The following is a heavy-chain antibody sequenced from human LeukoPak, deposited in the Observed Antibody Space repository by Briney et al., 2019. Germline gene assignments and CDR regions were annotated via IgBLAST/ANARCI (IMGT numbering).Heavy chain of an antibody. J-gene: IGHJ5*02. Sequence: SETLSLTCAVYGGSFSDNYWSWIRQPPGKGLEWIGEINHGGSTKYNPSLKSRVTISVDTSKNQFSLKLSSVTAADTAVYYCARVQSRLSWFDPWGQGTLVTVSS. CDR1: GGSFSDNY. CDR3: ARVQSRLSWFDP. CDR2: INHGGST. V-gene: IGHV4-34*01.